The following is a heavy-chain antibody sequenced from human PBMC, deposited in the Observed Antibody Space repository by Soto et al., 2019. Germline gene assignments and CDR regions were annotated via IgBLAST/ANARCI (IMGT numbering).Heavy chain of an antibody. J-gene: IGHJ5*01. CDR3: GRVVEGATRHTDFDS. V-gene: IGHV4-39*02. CDR1: GVSIHNSHSF. CDR2: VYYSGGA. Sequence: SETLSLTCAVSGVSIHNSHSFWAWIRQPPGKGLEFIGSVYYSGGANYNPSLKSRVTISVDTSKNHLSLRVNSVTAAQTAVYYCGRVVEGATRHTDFDSWGQGTLVTVSS.